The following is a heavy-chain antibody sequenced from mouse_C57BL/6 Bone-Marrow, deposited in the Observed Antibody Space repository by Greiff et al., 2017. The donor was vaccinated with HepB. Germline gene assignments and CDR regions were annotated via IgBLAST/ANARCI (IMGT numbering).Heavy chain of an antibody. CDR2: ISYSGST. D-gene: IGHD2-3*01. J-gene: IGHJ4*01. CDR3: ARGRWLCMDY. CDR1: GYSITSGYD. Sequence: DVQLQESGPGMVKPSQSLSLTCTVTGYSITSGYDWHWIRHFPGNKLEWMGYISYSGSTNYNPSLKSRISITHDTSKNHFFLKLNSVTTEDTATYYCARGRWLCMDYWGQGTSVTVSS. V-gene: IGHV3-1*01.